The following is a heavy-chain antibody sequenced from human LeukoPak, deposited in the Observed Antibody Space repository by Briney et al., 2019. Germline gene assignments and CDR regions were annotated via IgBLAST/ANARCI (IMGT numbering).Heavy chain of an antibody. CDR3: ARNGEI. CDR2: ISCNNGDT. J-gene: IGHJ4*02. Sequence: GASVKVSCKTSGYTFTGYYMHWMRQAPGQGLEWMGWISCNNGDTIHAQKFEGRVIVTRDTSISTAYMELSRLTYDDTAVYYCARNGEIWGQGTLVTVSS. D-gene: IGHD3-10*01. CDR1: GYTFTGYY. V-gene: IGHV1-2*02.